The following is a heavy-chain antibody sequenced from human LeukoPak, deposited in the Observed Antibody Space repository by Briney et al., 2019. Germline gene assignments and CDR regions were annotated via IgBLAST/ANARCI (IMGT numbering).Heavy chain of an antibody. J-gene: IGHJ4*02. D-gene: IGHD5-12*01. V-gene: IGHV3-7*01. CDR3: ARAPGWLRALGFDY. CDR1: GFTFSSYW. Sequence: GGSLRLSCAASGFTFSSYWMSWVRQAPGKGLEWVANIKQDGSEKYYVDSVKGRYTISRDNAKNSLYLQMNSLRAEDTAVYYCARAPGWLRALGFDYWGQGTLVTVSS. CDR2: IKQDGSEK.